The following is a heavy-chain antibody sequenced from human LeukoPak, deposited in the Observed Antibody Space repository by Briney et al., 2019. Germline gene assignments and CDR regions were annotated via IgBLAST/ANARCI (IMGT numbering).Heavy chain of an antibody. Sequence: PSETLSLTCAVSGYSISSGYYWGWIRQPPGEGLEWIGSIYHSGSTYYNPSLKSRVTISVDTSKNQFSLKLSSVTAADTAVYYCARGEMITFGGVIVIPVGAFDIWGQGTMVTVSS. J-gene: IGHJ3*02. V-gene: IGHV4-38-2*01. CDR1: GYSISSGYY. CDR3: ARGEMITFGGVIVIPVGAFDI. CDR2: IYHSGST. D-gene: IGHD3-16*02.